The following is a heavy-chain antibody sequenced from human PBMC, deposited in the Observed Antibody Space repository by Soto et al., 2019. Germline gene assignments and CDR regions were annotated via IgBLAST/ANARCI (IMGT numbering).Heavy chain of an antibody. Sequence: QLQLQESGPGLVKPSETLSLICTVSGGSISGYYNYWACIRQSPGKGLVWIASISYSGTFNSNPSLKSRVTISVDTSTHQFSLRLTSVTAMDKDVYYCESLGGVHSSSPGLAYWGQEILVTVSS. CDR3: ESLGGVHSSSPGLAY. CDR2: ISYSGTF. V-gene: IGHV4-39*01. J-gene: IGHJ4*02. D-gene: IGHD6-13*01. CDR1: GGSISGYYNY.